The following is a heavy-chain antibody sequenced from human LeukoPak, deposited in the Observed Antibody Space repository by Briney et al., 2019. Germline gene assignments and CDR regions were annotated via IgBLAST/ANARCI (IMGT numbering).Heavy chain of an antibody. CDR2: ICSSGTT. CDR1: GGSISSNSYY. D-gene: IGHD3-3*01. V-gene: IGHV4-39*01. J-gene: IGHJ3*02. Sequence: SETLSLTCAVSGGSISSNSYYWGWIRQPPGKGLEWIGIICSSGTTYYKSSLKSRVTISIDPSKYQFSLSLSSVTAADTAVYHCASLRRVTISGGARSVFDIWGLGTMVTVSS. CDR3: ASLRRVTISGGARSVFDI.